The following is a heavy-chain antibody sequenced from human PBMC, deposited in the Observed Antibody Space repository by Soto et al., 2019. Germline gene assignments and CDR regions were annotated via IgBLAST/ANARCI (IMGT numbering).Heavy chain of an antibody. Sequence: PGGSLRLSCAASRFTFSNYSMNWVRQAPGKGLEWVSSISSSSSHTYYADSVKGRFTISGDNAKSSLFLQMDSLRADDTAVYYCERGGYGPSGYHWGQGTLVTVSS. CDR3: ERGGYGPSGYH. V-gene: IGHV3-21*01. D-gene: IGHD3-22*01. CDR2: ISSSSSHT. CDR1: RFTFSNYS. J-gene: IGHJ4*02.